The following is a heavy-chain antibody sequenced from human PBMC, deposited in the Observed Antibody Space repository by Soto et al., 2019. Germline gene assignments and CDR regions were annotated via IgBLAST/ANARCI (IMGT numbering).Heavy chain of an antibody. J-gene: IGHJ4*02. D-gene: IGHD1-7*01. Sequence: EVQLVESGGGLVQPGGSLKLSCAASGFTFSGSAMHWVRQASGKGLEWVGRIRSKVNNYATTYAAWVKGRFAISRDDSKNTAYLQMNSLEIEDTAVYYCTSSINWNYDNWGQGTLVTVSS. V-gene: IGHV3-73*01. CDR1: GFTFSGSA. CDR2: IRSKVNNYAT. CDR3: TSSINWNYDN.